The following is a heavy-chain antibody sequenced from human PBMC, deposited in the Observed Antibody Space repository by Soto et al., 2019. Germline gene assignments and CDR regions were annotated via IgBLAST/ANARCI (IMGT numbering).Heavy chain of an antibody. CDR1: GYRVSPNIVA. CDR2: TYYRSKWYN. CDR3: TIHSSGWFNFDH. J-gene: IGHJ4*02. V-gene: IGHV6-1*01. Sequence: PSQTLSLTCAISGYRVSPNIVAWNWIRQSPSRGLEWLGRTYYRSKWYNDYATSVKSRITINSDTSKNQCSLQLNSVTPEDTAVYYCTIHSSGWFNFDHWGQGALVTVSS. D-gene: IGHD6-19*01.